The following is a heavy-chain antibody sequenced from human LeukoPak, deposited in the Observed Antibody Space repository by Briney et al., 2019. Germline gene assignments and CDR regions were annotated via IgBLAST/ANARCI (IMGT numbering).Heavy chain of an antibody. Sequence: PGGSLRLSCAASGFEFNIYGMNWVRQAPGKGLEWVSGISGRGDSTSYADSVKGRFIISRDISKNTLYLQMNSLRADDTAVYYCAKDDSAPWFGELSHYFNWWGQGTLVTVSS. D-gene: IGHD3-10*01. J-gene: IGHJ4*02. CDR2: ISGRGDST. CDR3: AKDDSAPWFGELSHYFNW. V-gene: IGHV3-23*01. CDR1: GFEFNIYG.